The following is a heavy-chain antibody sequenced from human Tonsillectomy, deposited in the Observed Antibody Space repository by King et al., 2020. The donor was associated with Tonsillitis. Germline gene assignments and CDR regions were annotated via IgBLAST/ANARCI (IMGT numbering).Heavy chain of an antibody. Sequence: VQLVESGGGLVQPGVSPRLSCAASGFTFSNYAMSWVRQAPGKGLEWVSTISGSGGSTYNADSVKGRFTISRDNSKNTLYLQMNSLRAEDTAVDYCAKDRYCSGSSCYSHYMDVWGKGTTVTVSS. D-gene: IGHD2-15*01. CDR2: ISGSGGST. CDR1: GFTFSNYA. J-gene: IGHJ6*03. V-gene: IGHV3-23*04. CDR3: AKDRYCSGSSCYSHYMDV.